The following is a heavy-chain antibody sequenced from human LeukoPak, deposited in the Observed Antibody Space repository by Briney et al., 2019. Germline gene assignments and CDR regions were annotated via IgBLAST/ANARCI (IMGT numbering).Heavy chain of an antibody. J-gene: IGHJ4*02. CDR2: IYPGDSDT. V-gene: IGHV5-51*01. D-gene: IGHD1/OR15-1a*01. CDR3: ARLIGPGLEQTFARYYFDY. CDR1: GYSFTSYW. Sequence: GESLKISCKGSGYSFTSYWIGWVRQMPGKGLEWMGIIYPGDSDTRYSPSFQGQVTISADKSISTAYLQWSSLKASDTAMYYCARLIGPGLEQTFARYYFDYWGQGTLVTVSS.